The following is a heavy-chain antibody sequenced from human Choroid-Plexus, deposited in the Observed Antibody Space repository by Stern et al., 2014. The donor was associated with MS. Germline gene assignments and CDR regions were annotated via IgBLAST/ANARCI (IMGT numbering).Heavy chain of an antibody. V-gene: IGHV3-30*18. CDR1: GFTLGSCA. Sequence: QLVQSGGGVVQPGRPLRLSCVASGFTLGSCAMHWVRQAPGKGLEWVAGVSYDGSNKYYADSVKGRFIISRDNSQNTLYMQMSSLRPEDTAVYYCAKDRQYLTYFFDHWGQGSLVTVSS. D-gene: IGHD2/OR15-2a*01. J-gene: IGHJ5*02. CDR2: VSYDGSNK. CDR3: AKDRQYLTYFFDH.